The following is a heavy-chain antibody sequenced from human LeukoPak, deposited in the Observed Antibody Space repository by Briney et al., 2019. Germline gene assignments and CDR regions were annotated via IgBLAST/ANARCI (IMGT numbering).Heavy chain of an antibody. J-gene: IGHJ4*02. CDR2: ISGSGGST. Sequence: GGSLRLSCAASGFTFSSYAMSWVRQAPGKGLEWVSAISGSGGSTYYADSVKGRFTISKDNSKNTLYLQMNSLRAEDTAVYYCAKDLRITYYDFWSGGFDYWGQGTLVTVSS. CDR3: AKDLRITYYDFWSGGFDY. D-gene: IGHD3-3*01. V-gene: IGHV3-23*01. CDR1: GFTFSSYA.